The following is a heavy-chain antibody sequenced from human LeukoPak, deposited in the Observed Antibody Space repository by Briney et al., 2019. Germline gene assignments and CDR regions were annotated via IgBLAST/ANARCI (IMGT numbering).Heavy chain of an antibody. CDR1: GGSISNYY. D-gene: IGHD2/OR15-2a*01. V-gene: IGHV4-59*01. Sequence: PSETLSLTCTVSGGSISNYYWSWIRQPPGKGLEWIGYIYYGGTTDYNPSLKSRVTISVDTSKNQFSLTVRSVTAADTAVYYCARGYQIVSWGQGTLVSVSS. CDR2: IYYGGTT. J-gene: IGHJ5*02. CDR3: ARGYQIVS.